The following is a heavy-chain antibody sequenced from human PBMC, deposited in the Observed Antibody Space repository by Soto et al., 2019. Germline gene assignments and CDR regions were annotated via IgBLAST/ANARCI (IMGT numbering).Heavy chain of an antibody. CDR1: GGSISSYY. CDR3: ARYKSNYYYGMDV. J-gene: IGHJ6*02. D-gene: IGHD1-20*01. V-gene: IGHV4-59*01. Sequence: QVQLQESGPGLVKPSETLSLTCTVSGGSISSYYWSWIRQPPGKGLEWIGYIYYSGITNYNPSLTSRVTISVHTSKNQFSLKLSSVTAADTAVYYCARYKSNYYYGMDVWGQGTTVPVSS. CDR2: IYYSGIT.